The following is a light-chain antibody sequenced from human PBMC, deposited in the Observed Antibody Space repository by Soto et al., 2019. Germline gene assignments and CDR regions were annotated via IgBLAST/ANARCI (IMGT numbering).Light chain of an antibody. V-gene: IGKV3-11*01. CDR1: QSVRSY. CDR3: QQRSNWPRT. J-gene: IGKJ1*01. CDR2: EAS. Sequence: EIVMTQSPATLSLSPGERATLSCRASQSVRSYLAWYQQKPGQAPRLLIYEASKRATGIPARFSGSGSGTKFTLTISSQEAEYFAVYYCQQRSNWPRTFGQGTQVEIK.